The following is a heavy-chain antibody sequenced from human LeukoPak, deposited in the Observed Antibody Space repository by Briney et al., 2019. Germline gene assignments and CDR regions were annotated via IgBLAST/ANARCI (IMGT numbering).Heavy chain of an antibody. CDR1: GFSFGAYW. J-gene: IGHJ4*02. V-gene: IGHV3-7*01. Sequence: GGSLRLSCAASGFSFGAYWMTWVRQAPGTGLEWVANINPAGSETYYVDPVKGRFSISRDNAKNLVYLQMNSLRAEDTAVYHCARFGYVAAVDVWGQGTPVTVSS. D-gene: IGHD2-15*01. CDR2: INPAGSET. CDR3: ARFGYVAAVDV.